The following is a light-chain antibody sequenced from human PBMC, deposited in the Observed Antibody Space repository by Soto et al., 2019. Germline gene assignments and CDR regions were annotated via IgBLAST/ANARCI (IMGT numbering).Light chain of an antibody. V-gene: IGLV2-18*01. Sequence: QSALTQPPSVSGSPGQSVTISCTGTSSDVGSYNRASWYQQPPGTAPKLMIYEVSNRPSGVPDRFSGSKSGNTASLTISGLQAEDEADYYCSLYTSSSVVFGGGTKLTVL. CDR1: SSDVGSYNR. J-gene: IGLJ2*01. CDR3: SLYTSSSVV. CDR2: EVS.